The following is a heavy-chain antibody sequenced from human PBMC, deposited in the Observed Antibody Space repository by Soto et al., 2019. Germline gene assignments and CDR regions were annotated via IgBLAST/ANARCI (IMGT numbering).Heavy chain of an antibody. CDR2: ISHDGSNN. D-gene: IGHD4-17*01. CDR3: AKAASVTFHYFHY. J-gene: IGHJ4*02. V-gene: IGHV3-30*18. CDR1: GFIFTSYG. Sequence: HVQLVESGGGVVQPGRSLRLSCAASGFIFTSYGMHWVRQAPGKGLEWVASISHDGSNNYYADSVKGRFTISRDISKNTLFLQMNSLRAEDTAMYYCAKAASVTFHYFHYWGQGTLVIVSS.